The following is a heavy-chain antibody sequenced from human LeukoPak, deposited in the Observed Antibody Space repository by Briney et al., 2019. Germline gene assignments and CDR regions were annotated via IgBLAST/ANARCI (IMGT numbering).Heavy chain of an antibody. CDR1: SGPISSYF. CDR3: GRQGYTASHYFLDF. J-gene: IGHJ4*02. D-gene: IGHD2-2*02. V-gene: IGHV4-4*07. CDR2: IYTTGAT. Sequence: TSETLSLTCTVSSGPISSYFSGWLRQPPGKGLEWIGRIYTTGATHYNPSLKSRVTMSIDTSTNQFSLNLRSMTAADTAVYYCGRQGYTASHYFLDFWSQGTLVAVS.